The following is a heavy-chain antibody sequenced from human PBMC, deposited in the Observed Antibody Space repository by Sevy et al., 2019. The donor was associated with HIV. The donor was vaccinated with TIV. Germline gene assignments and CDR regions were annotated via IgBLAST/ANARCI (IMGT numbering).Heavy chain of an antibody. J-gene: IGHJ3*02. D-gene: IGHD1-1*01. CDR2: INPNSGGT. CDR1: GYTFTGYY. CDR3: ARDDAGTNAFDI. Sequence: ASVKVSCKASGYTFTGYYMHWVRQAPGQGLEWMGWINPNSGGTNYAQKFQGRVTMTRDTSISTAYMERSRLRSDDTAVYYCARDDAGTNAFDIWGQGTMVTVSS. V-gene: IGHV1-2*02.